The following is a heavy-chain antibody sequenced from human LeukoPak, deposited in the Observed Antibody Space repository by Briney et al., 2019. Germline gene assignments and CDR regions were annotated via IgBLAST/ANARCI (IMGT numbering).Heavy chain of an antibody. J-gene: IGHJ5*02. D-gene: IGHD3-10*01. V-gene: IGHV6-1*01. CDR1: GDSVSSNSAA. Sequence: SQTLSLTCAISGDSVSSNSAAWNWIRQSSSRGLEWLGRTYYRSKWYNDYAVSVKSRITINPDTSKNQFSLQLNSVTPEDTAVYYCARADPARGYNWFDPWGQGTLVTVSS. CDR3: ARADPARGYNWFDP. CDR2: TYYRSKWYN.